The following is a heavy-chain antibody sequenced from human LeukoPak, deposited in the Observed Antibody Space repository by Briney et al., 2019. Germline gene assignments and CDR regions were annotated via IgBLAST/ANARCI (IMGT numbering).Heavy chain of an antibody. J-gene: IGHJ5*02. V-gene: IGHV4-4*07. D-gene: IGHD3-3*02. CDR3: ARDPNAISNWFDP. CDR2: IYTSGST. Sequence: SETLSLTCTVSGGSISSYYWSWIRKPAGKGLDWIGRIYTSGSTNYNPSLKSRVTMSVDTSKNQFSLKLSSVTAADTAVYYCARDPNAISNWFDPWGQGTLVTVSS. CDR1: GGSISSYY.